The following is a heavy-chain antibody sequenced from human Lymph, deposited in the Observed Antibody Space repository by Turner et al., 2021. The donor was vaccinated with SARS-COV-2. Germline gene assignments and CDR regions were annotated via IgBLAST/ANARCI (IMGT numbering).Heavy chain of an antibody. CDR2: IIPIFGTA. CDR1: GGTFSSSA. D-gene: IGHD2-15*01. V-gene: IGHV1-69*01. CDR3: ARGAAYCSGGSCYRKGFDY. J-gene: IGHJ4*02. Sequence: QVQLVQSGAEVKKPGSSVTVSCTASGGTFSSSAISWVRQAPGQGLEWMGGIIPIFGTANYAQRFQGRVTITADESTSTAYMELRSLRSEDTAVYYCARGAAYCSGGSCYRKGFDYWGQGTPVTVSS.